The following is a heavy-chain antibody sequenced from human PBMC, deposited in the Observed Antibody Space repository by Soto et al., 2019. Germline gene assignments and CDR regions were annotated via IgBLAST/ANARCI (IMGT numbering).Heavy chain of an antibody. J-gene: IGHJ3*02. V-gene: IGHV4-4*07. Sequence: QVQLQESGPGLVKPSETLSLTCTVSGGSISSYYWSWIRQPAGKGLEWIGRIYTSGSTNYNPSLKSRVTVSVDTSKNQFSLKLSSVTAADTAVYYCESRQQLVGAFDIWGQGTMVTVSS. CDR3: ESRQQLVGAFDI. D-gene: IGHD6-13*01. CDR1: GGSISSYY. CDR2: IYTSGST.